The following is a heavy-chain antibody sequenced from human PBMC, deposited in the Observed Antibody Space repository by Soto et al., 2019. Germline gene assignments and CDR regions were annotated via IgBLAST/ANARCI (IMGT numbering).Heavy chain of an antibody. V-gene: IGHV4-31*03. D-gene: IGHD3-3*01. CDR2: IYYSGST. J-gene: IGHJ6*02. CDR3: ARERFYDFWSGPPTGGMDV. CDR1: GGSSSSGGYY. Sequence: TLSLTCTVSGGSSSSGGYYWSWIRRHPGKGLEWIGYIYYSGSTYYNPSLKSRVTISVDTSKNQFSLKLSSVTAADTAVYYCARERFYDFWSGPPTGGMDVWGQGTTVTVSS.